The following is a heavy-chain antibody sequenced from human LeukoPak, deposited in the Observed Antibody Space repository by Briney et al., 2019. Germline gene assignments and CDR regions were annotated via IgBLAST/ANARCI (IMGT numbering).Heavy chain of an antibody. CDR3: AKVLGYCSGGSCSGGMDV. V-gene: IGHV3-53*05. Sequence: GGSLRLSCAASGFSVSNNYMSWVRQAPGKGLEWVSVLFSGGNTYYADSVKGRFTVSRDNSKNTLYLQMNSLRAEDTAVYYCAKVLGYCSGGSCSGGMDVWGQGTTVTVSS. J-gene: IGHJ6*02. CDR2: LFSGGNT. D-gene: IGHD2-15*01. CDR1: GFSVSNNY.